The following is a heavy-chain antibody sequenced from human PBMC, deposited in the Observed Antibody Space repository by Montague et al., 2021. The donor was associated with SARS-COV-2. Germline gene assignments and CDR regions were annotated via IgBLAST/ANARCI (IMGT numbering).Heavy chain of an antibody. D-gene: IGHD6-19*01. V-gene: IGHV4-39*01. CDR3: ARATYTSGWFQQFDD. Sequence: SETLSLTCTVSGGSISSSNYYWGWIRQPPGKGLEWIGSIYYSGTTYYNPSLQSRVTISVDTSKKQFSLKLSSVTAADTAVYYCARATYTSGWFQQFDDWGQGTLVTVSS. J-gene: IGHJ4*02. CDR1: GGSISSSNYY. CDR2: IYYSGTT.